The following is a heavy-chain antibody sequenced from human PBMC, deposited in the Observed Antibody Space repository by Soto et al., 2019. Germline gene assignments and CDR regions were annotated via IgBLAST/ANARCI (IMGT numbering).Heavy chain of an antibody. CDR2: INHSGST. CDR3: AREPGIADKSRFDP. Sequence: SETLSLTCAVYGGSFSGYYWSWIRQPPGKGLEWIGEINHSGSTNYNPSLKSRVTISVDTSKNQFSLRLSSVTAADTAVYYCAREPGIADKSRFDPWGQGTLVTVSS. D-gene: IGHD6-13*01. CDR1: GGSFSGYY. J-gene: IGHJ5*02. V-gene: IGHV4-34*01.